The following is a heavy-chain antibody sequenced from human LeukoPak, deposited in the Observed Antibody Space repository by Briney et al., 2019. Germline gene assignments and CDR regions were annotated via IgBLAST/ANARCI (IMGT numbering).Heavy chain of an antibody. J-gene: IGHJ4*02. CDR3: ARDLGVIAAAGPSX. D-gene: IGHD6-13*01. CDR1: GGTFSSYA. V-gene: IGHV1-69*13. CDR2: IIPIFGTA. Sequence: SVKVSCKASGGTFSSYAISWVRQAPGQGLEWMGGIIPIFGTANYAQKFQGRVTITADESTSTAYMELSSLRSEDTAVYYCARDLGVIAAAGPSXWXQRXLVTVSS.